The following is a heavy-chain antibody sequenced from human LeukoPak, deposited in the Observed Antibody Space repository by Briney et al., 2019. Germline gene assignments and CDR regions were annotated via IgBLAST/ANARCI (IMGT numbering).Heavy chain of an antibody. D-gene: IGHD6-19*01. V-gene: IGHV3-7*01. CDR3: ASSSGWIIDY. CDR1: GFTFSSYG. Sequence: GGSLRLSCAASGFTFSSYGMNWVRQAPGKGLEWVANIKQDGSEKYYVDSVKGRFTISRDNAKNSLFLQMNSLRAEDTAVYYCASSSGWIIDYWGQGTLVTVSS. CDR2: IKQDGSEK. J-gene: IGHJ4*02.